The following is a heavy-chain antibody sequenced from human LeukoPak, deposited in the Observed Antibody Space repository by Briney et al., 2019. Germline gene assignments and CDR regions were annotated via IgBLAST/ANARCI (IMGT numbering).Heavy chain of an antibody. CDR2: IYYSGST. V-gene: IGHV4-30-4*02. D-gene: IGHD3-10*01. CDR1: GGSISSGDYY. Sequence: SETLSLTCTVSGGSISSGDYYWSWIRQPPGKGLEWIGYIYYSGSTYYNPSLKSRVTISVDTSKNQFSLKLSSVTAADTAVYYCARDRRVVRGPTYGMDVWGQGTTVTVSS. CDR3: ARDRRVVRGPTYGMDV. J-gene: IGHJ6*02.